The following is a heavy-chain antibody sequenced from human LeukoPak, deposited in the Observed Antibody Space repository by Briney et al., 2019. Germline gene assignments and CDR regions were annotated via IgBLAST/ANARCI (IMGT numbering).Heavy chain of an antibody. CDR2: IRYDGSDK. V-gene: IGHV3-30*02. CDR1: GFTFSSYD. Sequence: GGSLRLSCAASGFTFSSYDMHWVRQAPGKGLECVTFIRYDGSDKYYSDSVKGRFTISRDNSKDTLFLQMNSLRAEDTAVYYCAKGYQPKSYYYMDVWGKGTTVTVSS. J-gene: IGHJ6*03. CDR3: AKGYQPKSYYYMDV. D-gene: IGHD2-2*01.